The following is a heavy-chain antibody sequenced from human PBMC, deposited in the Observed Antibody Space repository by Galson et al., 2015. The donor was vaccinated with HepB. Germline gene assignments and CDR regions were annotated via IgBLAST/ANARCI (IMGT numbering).Heavy chain of an antibody. CDR1: GYTLTNYS. Sequence: SVKVSCKASGYTLTNYSITWVRQAPGQGLEWMGWTSTYNGHTNLTQKFQDRVTMTTHTSTTTAYMQLRSLTSDDTAVYYCARAVAGLKLDYWGQGTLVSVSS. D-gene: IGHD6-19*01. V-gene: IGHV1-18*04. J-gene: IGHJ4*02. CDR3: ARAVAGLKLDY. CDR2: TSTYNGHT.